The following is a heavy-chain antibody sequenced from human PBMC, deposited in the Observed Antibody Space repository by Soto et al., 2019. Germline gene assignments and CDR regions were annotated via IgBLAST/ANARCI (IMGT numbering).Heavy chain of an antibody. CDR3: ARGVSDILTGYYRSFDY. CDR2: IYYSGST. V-gene: IGHV4-31*03. D-gene: IGHD3-9*01. Sequence: SETLSLTCTVSGGSISSGGYYWSWIRQHPGKGLEWIGYIYYSGSTYYNPSLKSRVTISVDTSKNQFSLKLSSVTAADTAVYYCARGVSDILTGYYRSFDYWGQGTLVTVSS. CDR1: GGSISSGGYY. J-gene: IGHJ4*02.